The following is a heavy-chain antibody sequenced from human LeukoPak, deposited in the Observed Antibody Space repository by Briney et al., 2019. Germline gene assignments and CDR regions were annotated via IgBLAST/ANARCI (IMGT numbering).Heavy chain of an antibody. CDR1: GGSISGYF. D-gene: IGHD3-10*01. CDR3: ARYGITIVRGGKYYFDS. J-gene: IGHJ4*02. V-gene: IGHV4-59*08. Sequence: PSETLSLTCTVSGGSISGYFWRWIRQPPGKRLEWIGYVHYSGSTNYNPSLNSRVTISVDTSKNQFSLRLRSVTAEDTAVYYCARYGITIVRGGKYYFDSWGQGTLVTVSS. CDR2: VHYSGST.